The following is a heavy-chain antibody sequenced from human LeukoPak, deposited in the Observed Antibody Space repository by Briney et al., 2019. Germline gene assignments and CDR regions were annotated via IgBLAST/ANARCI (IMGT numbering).Heavy chain of an antibody. J-gene: IGHJ5*02. CDR3: ARDREDRHYDFWSGYFTNWFDP. V-gene: IGHV4-39*07. CDR1: GGSLSSSSYY. D-gene: IGHD3-3*01. CDR2: IDYSGST. Sequence: SETLSLTCTVSGGSLSSSSYYWGWLRQPPGRGLEWIGSIDYSGSTYYNPSLKSRVTISVDTSKTQFSLKLSSVPAADTAVYYCARDREDRHYDFWSGYFTNWFDPWGQGTLVTVSS.